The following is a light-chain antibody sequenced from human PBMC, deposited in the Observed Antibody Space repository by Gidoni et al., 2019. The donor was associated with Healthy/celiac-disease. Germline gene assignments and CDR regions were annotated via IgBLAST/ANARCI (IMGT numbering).Light chain of an antibody. CDR3: QQANSFLT. J-gene: IGKJ4*01. CDR2: AAS. V-gene: IGKV1-12*01. Sequence: DIQMTQSPSSVSASVGDRVPITCRASQGISSWLALYQQKPGKAPKLLIYAASSLQSGVPSRFSGRGSGTDFPLTLSSLQPEDFATYYCQQANSFLTFGGGTKVEIK. CDR1: QGISSW.